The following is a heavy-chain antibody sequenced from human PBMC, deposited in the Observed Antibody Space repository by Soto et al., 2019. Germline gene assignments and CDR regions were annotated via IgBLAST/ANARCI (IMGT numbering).Heavy chain of an antibody. D-gene: IGHD2-15*01. CDR1: GGSFSGYY. J-gene: IGHJ4*02. CDR2: INHSGST. CDR3: ARGVRRYCSGGSCYFDY. Sequence: QVQLQQWGAGLLKPSETLSLTCAVYGGSFSGYYWSWIRQPPGKGLEWIGEINHSGSTIYNPSLKSRVTISVDTSKNQFSLKLSSVTAADTAVYYCARGVRRYCSGGSCYFDYWGQGTLVTVSS. V-gene: IGHV4-34*01.